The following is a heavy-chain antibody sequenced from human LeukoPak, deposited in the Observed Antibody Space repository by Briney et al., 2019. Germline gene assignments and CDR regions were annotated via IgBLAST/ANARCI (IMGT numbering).Heavy chain of an antibody. CDR2: IKQDGSEM. D-gene: IGHD1-26*01. CDR3: ARDLPVVGAPGFDY. V-gene: IGHV3-7*01. J-gene: IGHJ4*02. Sequence: GGSLRLSCAASGFTFSSYWMSWVRQAPGKGLEWVANIKQDGSEMYYVDSVKRRFTISRDNAKNSLYLQMNSLRAEDTAFYYCARDLPVVGAPGFDYWGQGTMVTVSS. CDR1: GFTFSSYW.